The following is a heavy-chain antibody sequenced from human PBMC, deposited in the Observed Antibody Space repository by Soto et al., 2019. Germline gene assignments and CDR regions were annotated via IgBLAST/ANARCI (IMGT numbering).Heavy chain of an antibody. CDR1: GYTFTGYY. V-gene: IGHV1-2*02. D-gene: IGHD3-3*01. CDR2: INPNSGGT. Sequence: ASVKVSCKASGYTFTGYYMHWVRQAPGQGLEWMGWINPNSGGTNYAQKFQGRVTMTRDTSISTAYMELSRLRSDDTAVDYCARDNYDFWRGYRQNYGMDVWGQGTTVLVSS. J-gene: IGHJ6*02. CDR3: ARDNYDFWRGYRQNYGMDV.